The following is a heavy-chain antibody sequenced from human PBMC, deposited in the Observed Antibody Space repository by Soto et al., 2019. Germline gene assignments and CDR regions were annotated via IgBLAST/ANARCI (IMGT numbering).Heavy chain of an antibody. CDR3: ARAGYSSSWLYYYYMDV. CDR1: SGSISSSNW. J-gene: IGHJ6*03. V-gene: IGHV4-4*02. Sequence: QVQLQESGPGLVKPSGTLSLTCAVPSGSISSSNWWSWVRQPPGKGLEWIGEIYHSGSTNYNPSLKSRVTISVDKSKNQFSLKLSSVTAADTAVYYCARAGYSSSWLYYYYMDVWGKGTTVTVSS. D-gene: IGHD6-13*01. CDR2: IYHSGST.